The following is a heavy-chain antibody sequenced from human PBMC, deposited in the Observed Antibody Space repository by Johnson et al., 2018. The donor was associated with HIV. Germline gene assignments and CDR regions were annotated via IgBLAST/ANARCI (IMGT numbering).Heavy chain of an antibody. CDR3: ATDRGGSYDAFHI. CDR2: INSDGSNT. Sequence: VQLVESGGGLVQPGGSLRLSCAASGFTFSTYWMHWVRQAPGKGLVWISRINSDGSNTTYADSVKGRFTISRDNAKNTLYLQMNSLRGEDTAVYYCATDRGGSYDAFHIWGQGTMVTVSS. D-gene: IGHD1-26*01. J-gene: IGHJ3*02. CDR1: GFTFSTYW. V-gene: IGHV3-74*01.